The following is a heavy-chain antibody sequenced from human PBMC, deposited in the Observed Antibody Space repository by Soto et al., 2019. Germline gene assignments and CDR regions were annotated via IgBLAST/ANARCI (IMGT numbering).Heavy chain of an antibody. CDR2: ISGSGGST. V-gene: IGHV3-23*01. J-gene: IGHJ1*01. Sequence: GGSLRLSCAASGFTFSSYAMSWVRQAPGKGLEWVSAISGSGGSTYYADSVKGRFTISRDNSKNTLYLQMNSLRAEDTAVYYCAKDNPTSPQPCKRNLPNGYCSGGSCSCSEYFQHWGQGTLVTVSS. D-gene: IGHD2-15*01. CDR3: AKDNPTSPQPCKRNLPNGYCSGGSCSCSEYFQH. CDR1: GFTFSSYA.